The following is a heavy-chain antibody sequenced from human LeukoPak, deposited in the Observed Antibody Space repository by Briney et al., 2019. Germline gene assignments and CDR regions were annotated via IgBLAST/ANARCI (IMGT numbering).Heavy chain of an antibody. CDR2: IIPIFGTA. CDR3: ARGRGLELVLFDY. D-gene: IGHD1-7*01. Sequence: SVKVSCKASGGTFSSYAISWVRQAPGRGLEWMGGIIPIFGTANYAPKFQGRVTITTDESTSTAYMELSSLRSEDTAVYYCARGRGLELVLFDYWGQGTLVTISS. V-gene: IGHV1-69*05. CDR1: GGTFSSYA. J-gene: IGHJ4*02.